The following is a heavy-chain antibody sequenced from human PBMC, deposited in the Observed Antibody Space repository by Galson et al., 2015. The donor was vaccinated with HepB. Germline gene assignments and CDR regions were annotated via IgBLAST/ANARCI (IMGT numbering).Heavy chain of an antibody. J-gene: IGHJ6*03. CDR2: ISYDGSNK. CDR3: AKSPAVRYFDWPDYMDV. Sequence: SLRLSCAASGFSFSNYNMNWVRQAPGKGLEWLAVISYDGSNKYYLESAKGRFTISRDNSKNTLYLQMNSLRLEDTAVYYCAKSPAVRYFDWPDYMDVWGKGTTVTVSS. CDR1: GFSFSNYN. V-gene: IGHV3-30*18. D-gene: IGHD3-9*01.